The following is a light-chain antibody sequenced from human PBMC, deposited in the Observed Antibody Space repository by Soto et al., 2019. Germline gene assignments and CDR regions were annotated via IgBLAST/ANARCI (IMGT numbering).Light chain of an antibody. V-gene: IGKV1D-8*03. CDR3: HQASSFPLS. CDR1: QGIISY. CDR2: GAS. Sequence: VIWMTQSPSLLSASTGDRVTISCRMSQGIISYLSWYQQKPGKAPELLIYGASSRAAGIPDRFSGSGSGTDFTLTITNLQPEDFATYYCHQASSFPLSFGGGTKVDIK. J-gene: IGKJ4*01.